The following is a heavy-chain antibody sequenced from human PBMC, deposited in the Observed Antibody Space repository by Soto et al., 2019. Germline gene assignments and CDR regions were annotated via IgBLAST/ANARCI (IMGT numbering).Heavy chain of an antibody. Sequence: PSETMSLTCTVSGGSISSSSYYWGWIRQPPGKGLEWIGSIYYSGSTYYNPSLKSRVTISVDTSKNQFSLKLSPVTAADTAVYYCARHFYYYGSGSYVFDYWGQGTLVTVSS. CDR1: GGSISSSSYY. J-gene: IGHJ4*02. CDR2: IYYSGST. V-gene: IGHV4-39*01. D-gene: IGHD3-10*01. CDR3: ARHFYYYGSGSYVFDY.